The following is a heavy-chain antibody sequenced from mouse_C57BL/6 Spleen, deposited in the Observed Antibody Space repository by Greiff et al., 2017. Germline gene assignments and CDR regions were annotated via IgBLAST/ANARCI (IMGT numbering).Heavy chain of an antibody. V-gene: IGHV1-80*01. D-gene: IGHD1-1*01. CDR1: GYAFSSYW. CDR3: ARSDYGSSHFDC. Sequence: VQLQESGAELVKPGASVKISCKASGYAFSSYWMNWVKQRPGKGLEWIGQIYPGDGDTNYNGKFKGKATLTADKSSSTAYMQLSSLTSEDSAVYFCARSDYGSSHFDCWGQGTTLTVAS. CDR2: IYPGDGDT. J-gene: IGHJ2*01.